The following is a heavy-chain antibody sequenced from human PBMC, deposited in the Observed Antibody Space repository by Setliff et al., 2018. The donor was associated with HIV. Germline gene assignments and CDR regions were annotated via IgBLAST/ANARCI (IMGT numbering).Heavy chain of an antibody. Sequence: SETLSLTCTVSGGSNSGDYWNWIRQPAGKGLEWLGRIYTSGNTNYNPSLKSRVIMSVDMSKNQFSLKLNSVTAADTAVYYCASVFLYGSGHDVFHIWGQGTMVTVSS. CDR3: ASVFLYGSGHDVFHI. CDR1: GGSNSGDY. J-gene: IGHJ3*02. D-gene: IGHD3-10*01. V-gene: IGHV4-4*07. CDR2: IYTSGNT.